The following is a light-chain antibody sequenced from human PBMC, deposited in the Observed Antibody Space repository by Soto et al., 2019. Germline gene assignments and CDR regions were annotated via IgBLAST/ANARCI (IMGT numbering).Light chain of an antibody. CDR3: QQYNNWPPDT. V-gene: IGKV3-15*01. CDR2: GAS. CDR1: QSVNNN. J-gene: IGKJ2*01. Sequence: EIILTQSPASLSVSPGERATLSCRASQSVNNNLAWYQQKRGQAPSLLIYGASTSATGIPGRFRGSGSGTEVTLIISSLQSEDFSVYFCQQYNNWPPDTFGQGTKLEIK.